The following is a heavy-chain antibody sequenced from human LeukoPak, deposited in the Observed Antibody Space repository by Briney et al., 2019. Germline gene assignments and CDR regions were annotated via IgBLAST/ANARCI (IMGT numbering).Heavy chain of an antibody. CDR1: GFTFSSYG. D-gene: IGHD6-19*01. CDR2: ISYDGSNK. CDR3: AKDGYSSGWASDY. Sequence: PGRSLRLSCAASGFTFSSYGMHWVRQAPGKGLEWVAVISYDGSNKYYADSVKGRFTISRDNSKNTLYLQMNSLRAEDTAVYYCAKDGYSSGWASDYWGQGTLVTVSS. J-gene: IGHJ4*02. V-gene: IGHV3-30*18.